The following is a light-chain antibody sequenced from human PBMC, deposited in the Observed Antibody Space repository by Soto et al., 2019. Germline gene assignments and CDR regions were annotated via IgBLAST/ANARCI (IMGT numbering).Light chain of an antibody. J-gene: IGKJ4*01. V-gene: IGKV3-11*01. CDR2: DAS. CDR1: QSVSSY. CDR3: QQRSN. Sequence: EIVLTPSQATLSLSPGERSTLSCRASQSVSSYLAWYQQKPGQAPRLLIYDASNRATGIPDRFSGSGSGTDFNLTITSLEPEDFAVYYCQQRSNFGGGTKVDI.